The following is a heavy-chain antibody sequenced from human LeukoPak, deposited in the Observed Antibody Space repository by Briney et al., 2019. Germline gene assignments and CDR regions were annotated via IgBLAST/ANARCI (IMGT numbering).Heavy chain of an antibody. V-gene: IGHV3-30*02. CDR1: GFTFSSYG. Sequence: GGSPRLSCAASGFTFSSYGMHWVRQAPGKGLEWVAFIRYDGSNKYYADSVKGRFTISRDNSKNTLYLQMNSLRAEDTAVYYCAKDWRGYCSGGSCYLDYYYYYYMDVWGKGTTVTVSS. J-gene: IGHJ6*03. CDR2: IRYDGSNK. CDR3: AKDWRGYCSGGSCYLDYYYYYYMDV. D-gene: IGHD2-15*01.